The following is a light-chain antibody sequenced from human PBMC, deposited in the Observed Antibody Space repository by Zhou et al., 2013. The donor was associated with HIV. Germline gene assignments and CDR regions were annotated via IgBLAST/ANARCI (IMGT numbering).Light chain of an antibody. CDR1: QTVRIAY. CDR2: GTS. J-gene: IGKJ1*01. Sequence: EVVLTQSPGTLSLSPGERATLSCRASQTVRIAYLAWYQQKPGQAPRLVMYGTSSRATGIPDRFSGSGSGTDFTLTISRLDPEDFAVYYCQQYGTSPWTFGQGTKVEIK. CDR3: QQYGTSPWT. V-gene: IGKV3-20*01.